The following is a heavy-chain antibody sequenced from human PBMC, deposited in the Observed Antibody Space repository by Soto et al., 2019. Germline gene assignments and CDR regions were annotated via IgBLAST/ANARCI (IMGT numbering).Heavy chain of an antibody. CDR2: IYYSGST. CDR3: ARLTGTTSSFDY. V-gene: IGHV4-61*01. Sequence: SETLSLTCTVSGGSVSSGSYYWSLIRQPPGKGLEWIGYIYYSGSTNYNPSLKSRVTISVDTSKNQFSLKLSSVTAADTAVYYCARLTGTTSSFDYWGQGTLVTVSS. CDR1: GGSVSSGSYY. D-gene: IGHD1-7*01. J-gene: IGHJ4*02.